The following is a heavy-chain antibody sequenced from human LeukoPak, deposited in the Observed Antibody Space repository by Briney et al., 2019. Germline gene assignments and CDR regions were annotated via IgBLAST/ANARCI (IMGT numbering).Heavy chain of an antibody. Sequence: GGSLRLSCAASGFTFSSYSMNWVRQAPGKGLEWVSSISSSSSYIYYADSVKGRFTISRDNAKNSLYLQMNSLRAEDTAVYYCAKGTMIVVVMTLIDYWGQGTLVTVSS. CDR2: ISSSSSYI. CDR1: GFTFSSYS. CDR3: AKGTMIVVVMTLIDY. V-gene: IGHV3-21*04. D-gene: IGHD3-22*01. J-gene: IGHJ4*02.